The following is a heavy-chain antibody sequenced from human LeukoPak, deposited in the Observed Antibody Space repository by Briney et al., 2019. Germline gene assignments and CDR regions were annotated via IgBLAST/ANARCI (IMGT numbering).Heavy chain of an antibody. J-gene: IGHJ4*02. CDR3: ARAGQEWFGELGFDQ. Sequence: GGSLRLSCATSGFTFSAYSMSWVRQAPGKGLEWVSHITRPGTTIYYAESVRGRFSISRDNAKNSLYLQTNSLRAEDTAVYYCARAGQEWFGELGFDQWGQGTLVIVSS. CDR1: GFTFSAYS. CDR2: ITRPGTTI. V-gene: IGHV3-48*01. D-gene: IGHD3-10*01.